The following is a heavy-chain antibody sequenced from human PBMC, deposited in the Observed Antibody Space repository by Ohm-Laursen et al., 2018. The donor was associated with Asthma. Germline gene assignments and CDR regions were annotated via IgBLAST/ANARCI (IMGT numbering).Heavy chain of an antibody. CDR3: ARGHGYNVY. CDR1: GALFSTYY. CDR2: IYSTGST. J-gene: IGHJ4*02. V-gene: IGHV4-59*07. D-gene: IGHD5-24*01. Sequence: SHTQSLTCTLSGALFSTYYWVWIRQPPAKGREWIGYIYSTGSTNYNPTLESQVTISIDTSTNQFSLKLSSVTVADTAVYYCARGHGYNVYWGQGTLVTVSS.